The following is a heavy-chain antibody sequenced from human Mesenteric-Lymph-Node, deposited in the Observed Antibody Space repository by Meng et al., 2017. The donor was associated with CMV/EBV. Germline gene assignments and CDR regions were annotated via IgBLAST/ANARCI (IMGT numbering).Heavy chain of an antibody. J-gene: IGHJ4*02. V-gene: IGHV4-59*01. CDR3: ARLYFDSNDYYYFDS. D-gene: IGHD3-22*01. CDR1: GRNFNRYG. CDR2: ISYNAIT. Sequence: ESLKISCAASGRNFNRYGMHWVRQPPGKGLEWIGHISYNAITNYNPSLKNRVSISGDTSKRQFSLNLTSVTAADTAVYYCARLYFDSNDYYYFDSWGQGTLVTVSS.